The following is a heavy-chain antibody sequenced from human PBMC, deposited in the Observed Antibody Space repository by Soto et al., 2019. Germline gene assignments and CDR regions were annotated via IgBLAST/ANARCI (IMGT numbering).Heavy chain of an antibody. CDR2: ISGSGGST. V-gene: IGHV3-23*01. CDR3: AKDHVYDILTGYPNWFDP. CDR1: GFTFSSYA. D-gene: IGHD3-9*01. Sequence: GGSLRLSCAASGFTFSSYAMSWVRQAPGKGLEWVSAISGSGGSTYYADSVKGRFTISRDNSKNTLYLQMNSLRAEDTAVYYCAKDHVYDILTGYPNWFDPWGQGTLVTVSS. J-gene: IGHJ5*02.